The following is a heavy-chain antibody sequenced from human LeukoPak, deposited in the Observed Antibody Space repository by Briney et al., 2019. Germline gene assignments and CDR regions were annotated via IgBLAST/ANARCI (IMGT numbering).Heavy chain of an antibody. D-gene: IGHD2-15*01. J-gene: IGHJ4*02. CDR2: IWYDGSNK. Sequence: PGGSLRLSCLTSGFTFRSYGMHWVRQAPGKGLEWVAVIWYDGSNKYYADSVKGRFTVSRDDSKNTVYQQMNSLRAEDTAVYYCAREECSGGFCSDYWGQGTLVTVSS. CDR3: AREECSGGFCSDY. CDR1: GFTFRSYG. V-gene: IGHV3-33*01.